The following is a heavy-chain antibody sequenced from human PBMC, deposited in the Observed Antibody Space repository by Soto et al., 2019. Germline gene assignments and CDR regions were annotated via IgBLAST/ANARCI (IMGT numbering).Heavy chain of an antibody. J-gene: IGHJ2*01. CDR1: GGSISSSSYY. V-gene: IGHV4-39*01. D-gene: IGHD4-17*01. CDR2: IYYSGST. CDR3: ATVTTSWYFDL. Sequence: SETLSLTCSVSGGSISSSSYYWGWIRQPPGKGLEWLGIIYYSGSTYYNPSLESRVAISVDTSKNQFSLKLTPVTAADTAVYHCATVTTSWYFDLWGRGALVTVSS.